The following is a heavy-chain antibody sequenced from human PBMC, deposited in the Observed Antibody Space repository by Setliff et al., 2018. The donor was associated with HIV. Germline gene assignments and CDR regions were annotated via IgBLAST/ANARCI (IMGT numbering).Heavy chain of an antibody. CDR3: ARDRYSYGRSYFDY. V-gene: IGHV4-31*03. CDR2: IYYSGST. D-gene: IGHD5-18*01. CDR1: GDSITSGGYF. J-gene: IGHJ4*02. Sequence: LSLTCTVSGDSITSGGYFWSWIRQHPGKGLEWIGHIYYSGSTYYNPSLKSRVTISVDTSKNQFSLKLSSVPAADTAVYYCARDRYSYGRSYFDYWGQGTLVTAPQ.